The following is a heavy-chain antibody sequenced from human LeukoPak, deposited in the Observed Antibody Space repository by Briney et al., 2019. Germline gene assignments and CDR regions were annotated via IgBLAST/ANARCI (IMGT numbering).Heavy chain of an antibody. Sequence: SETLSLTCTVSGGSISSYYWSWIRQPPGKGLEWIGYIYYSGSTNYNPSLKSRVTISVDTSKNQFSLKLSSMTAADTAVYYCARHWVYCSSTSCYYDAFDIWGQGTMVTVSS. D-gene: IGHD2-2*01. V-gene: IGHV4-59*08. J-gene: IGHJ3*02. CDR2: IYYSGST. CDR3: ARHWVYCSSTSCYYDAFDI. CDR1: GGSISSYY.